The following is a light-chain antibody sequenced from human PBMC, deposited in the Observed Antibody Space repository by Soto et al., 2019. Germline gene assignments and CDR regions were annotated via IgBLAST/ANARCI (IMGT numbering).Light chain of an antibody. V-gene: IGKV3D-15*01. CDR2: ASS. J-gene: IGKJ4*01. CDR3: QQYYHWGLS. CDR1: QNVASN. Sequence: VMTQSPANLSVSPGEGVTLFCRASQNVASNIAWYQVKPAQPPRLLIYASSTRATGIPATFSGSGSGTQFSLTISSLQSEDSAVYYCQQYYHWGLSFGGGPKVEI.